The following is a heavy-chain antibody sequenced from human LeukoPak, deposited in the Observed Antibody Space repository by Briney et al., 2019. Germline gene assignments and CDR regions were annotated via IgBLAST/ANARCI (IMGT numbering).Heavy chain of an antibody. CDR3: SKLAVASADS. CDR2: ISPSGGTK. D-gene: IGHD6-19*01. J-gene: IGHJ4*02. CDR1: GFSFSDYE. Sequence: GGSLRVSCAASGFSFSDYEMNWVRQAPGKGLEWVSNISPSGGTKYYADSVKGRFTISRDNAKNSLYLQMNSLRAEDTGVYYCSKLAVASADSWGQGTLVTVSS. V-gene: IGHV3-48*03.